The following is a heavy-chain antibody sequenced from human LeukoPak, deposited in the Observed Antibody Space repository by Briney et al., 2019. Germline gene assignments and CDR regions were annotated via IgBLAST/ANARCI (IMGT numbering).Heavy chain of an antibody. D-gene: IGHD6-13*01. CDR2: ISYDGSNK. CDR3: ARSPQEQLEYYFDY. V-gene: IGHV3-30-3*01. CDR1: GFTFSSYA. Sequence: GRSLRLSCVASGFTFSSYAMHWVRQAPGKGLEWVAVISYDGSNKYYADSVKGRFTISRDNSKNTLYLQMNSLRAEDTAVYYCARSPQEQLEYYFDYWGQGTLVTVSS. J-gene: IGHJ4*02.